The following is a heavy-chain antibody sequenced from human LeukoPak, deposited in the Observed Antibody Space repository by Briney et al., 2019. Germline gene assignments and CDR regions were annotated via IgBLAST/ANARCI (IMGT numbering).Heavy chain of an antibody. Sequence: PGGSLRLSCAASGFTFSSYSMNWVRQAPGKGLEWVSSISSSSSYIYYADSVKGRFTISRDNAKNSLYLQMNSLRAEDTAVYYCARDLYSSRTLYYFDYWGQGTLVTVSS. CDR1: GFTFSSYS. J-gene: IGHJ4*02. CDR3: ARDLYSSRTLYYFDY. D-gene: IGHD6-13*01. CDR2: ISSSSSYI. V-gene: IGHV3-21*01.